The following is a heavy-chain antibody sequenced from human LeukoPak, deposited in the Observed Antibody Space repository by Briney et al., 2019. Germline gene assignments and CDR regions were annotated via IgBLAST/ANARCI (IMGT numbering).Heavy chain of an antibody. Sequence: PSETLSLTCTVSGGSISTYYWSWIRQPPGKGLEWIGYIYYSGSTNYNPSLKSRVTISVDTSKNQFSLKLSSVTAADTAVYYCATEALAYCGGDCYRDTTWDDYYYYMDVWGKGTTVTVSS. CDR2: IYYSGST. CDR3: ATEALAYCGGDCYRDTTWDDYYYYMDV. CDR1: GGSISTYY. V-gene: IGHV4-59*01. D-gene: IGHD2-21*01. J-gene: IGHJ6*03.